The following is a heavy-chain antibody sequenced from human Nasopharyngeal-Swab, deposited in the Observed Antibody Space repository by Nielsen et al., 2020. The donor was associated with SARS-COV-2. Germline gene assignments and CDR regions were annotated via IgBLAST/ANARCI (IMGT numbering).Heavy chain of an antibody. D-gene: IGHD2-2*01. J-gene: IGHJ5*02. CDR2: IYYSGST. CDR3: AREQVVVVPAALYNWFDP. Sequence: SETLSLTCTVSGGSISSYYWSWIRQPPGKGLEWIGYIYYSGSTNYNPSLKSRVTISVDTSKNQFSLKLSSVTAADTAVYYCAREQVVVVPAALYNWFDPWGQGTLVTVS. CDR1: GGSISSYY. V-gene: IGHV4-59*01.